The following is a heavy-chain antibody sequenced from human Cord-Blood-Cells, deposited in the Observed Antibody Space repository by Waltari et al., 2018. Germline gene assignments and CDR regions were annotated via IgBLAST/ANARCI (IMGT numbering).Heavy chain of an antibody. CDR2: TYYSGST. J-gene: IGHJ3*02. D-gene: IGHD6-6*01. Sequence: QLQLQESGPGLVTPSETLSLTCTVPGGSISSSSYYWGWIRQPPGKGLAWIGSTYYSGSTYYNPSLKSRVTISVDTSKNQFSLKLSSVTAADTAVYYCARPHSSSDAFDIWGQGTMVTVSS. V-gene: IGHV4-39*01. CDR3: ARPHSSSDAFDI. CDR1: GGSISSSSYY.